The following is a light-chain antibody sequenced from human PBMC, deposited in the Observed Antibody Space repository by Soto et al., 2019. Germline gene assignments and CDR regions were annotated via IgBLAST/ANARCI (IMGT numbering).Light chain of an antibody. CDR3: CSYAGSYTSYV. Sequence: QSALTQPRSVSGSPGQSVTISCTGTSSDVGGYNYVSWYQRHPGKAPKLMIYDVSKRPSGVPDRFSGSKSGNTASLTISGLQADDEADYYCCSYAGSYTSYVFGTGTKVTVL. V-gene: IGLV2-11*01. J-gene: IGLJ1*01. CDR1: SSDVGGYNY. CDR2: DVS.